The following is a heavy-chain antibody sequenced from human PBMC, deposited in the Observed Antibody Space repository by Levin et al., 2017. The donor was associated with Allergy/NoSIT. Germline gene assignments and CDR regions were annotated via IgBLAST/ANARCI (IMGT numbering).Heavy chain of an antibody. V-gene: IGHV2-5*02. CDR2: IYWDDDK. D-gene: IGHD6-13*01. CDR3: AHGVGSSWYWDY. Sequence: SGPTLVKPTQTLALTCTFSGFSLSTSGVGVGWIRPPPGKALEWLALIYWDDDKRYSPSLKSRLTITKDTSKNQVVLTMTNMDPVDTATYYCAHGVGSSWYWDYWGQGTLVTVSS. J-gene: IGHJ4*02. CDR1: GFSLSTSGVG.